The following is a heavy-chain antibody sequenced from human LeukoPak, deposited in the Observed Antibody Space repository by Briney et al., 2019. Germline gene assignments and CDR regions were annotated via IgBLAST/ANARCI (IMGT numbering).Heavy chain of an antibody. CDR1: GGSIDTTTYY. CDR2: IFYNGKT. J-gene: IGHJ5*02. Sequence: PSETLSLTCTVSGGSIDTTTYYWAWIRQPPGKGLEWIGSIFYNGKTYYNPSLDTRLTMSVDASERHFSLHLSSVTAADTAVYFCARQDARLNWFDPWGQGTLVTVSS. CDR3: ARQDARLNWFDP. V-gene: IGHV4-39*01.